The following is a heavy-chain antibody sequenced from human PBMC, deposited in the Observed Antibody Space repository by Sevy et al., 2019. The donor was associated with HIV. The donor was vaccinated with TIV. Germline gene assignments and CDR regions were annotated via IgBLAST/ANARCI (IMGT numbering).Heavy chain of an antibody. CDR3: IRSRLLGYTAMVPDY. D-gene: IGHD5-18*01. Sequence: GGSLRLSCTTSGFTLGDYAMSWVRQAPGKGLEWVGFMRSKAFAGTTEYAASVKGTFTISTEDSKASAHLQMNSLRTEDTGVYYCIRSRLLGYTAMVPDYWGQGTLVTVS. CDR1: GFTLGDYA. V-gene: IGHV3-49*04. CDR2: MRSKAFAGTT. J-gene: IGHJ4*02.